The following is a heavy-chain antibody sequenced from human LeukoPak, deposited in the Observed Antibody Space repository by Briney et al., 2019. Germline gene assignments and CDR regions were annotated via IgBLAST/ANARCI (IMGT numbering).Heavy chain of an antibody. Sequence: PSETLSLTCTVSGGSISSSYWSWIRQPPGKGLEWIGYIYYTGSTDYNPSIKSRVTMSVDTSKNQFSLNLSSVTAADTAVYYCARHFPYSPPGNWGQGTLVTVFS. CDR2: IYYTGST. D-gene: IGHD6-13*01. CDR1: GGSISSSY. J-gene: IGHJ4*02. CDR3: ARHFPYSPPGN. V-gene: IGHV4-59*08.